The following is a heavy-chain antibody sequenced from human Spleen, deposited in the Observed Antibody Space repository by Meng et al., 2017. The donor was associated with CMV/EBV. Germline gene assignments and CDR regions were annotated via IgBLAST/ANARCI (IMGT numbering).Heavy chain of an antibody. CDR1: GGSFNNYG. V-gene: IGHV1-69*05. J-gene: IGHJ4*02. D-gene: IGHD3-10*01. CDR3: ASPDKTHSGSYYNAFDL. CDR2: IIPIIATV. Sequence: SVKVSCKVSGGSFNNYGFYWVRQAPGQGLEWMGGIIPIIATVNYAQRFQGRITITTDESTSTAYMELSSLRSEDTAVYYCASPDKTHSGSYYNAFDLWGQGTLVTVSS.